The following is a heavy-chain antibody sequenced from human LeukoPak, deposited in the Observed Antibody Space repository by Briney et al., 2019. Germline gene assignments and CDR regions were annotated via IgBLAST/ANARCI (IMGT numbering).Heavy chain of an antibody. CDR3: ARDRVVAARPHDDMDV. CDR1: GFTFRSYG. J-gene: IGHJ6*03. CDR2: TWWDGSNK. V-gene: IGHV3-33*01. Sequence: PGRSLRLSCAASGFTFRSYGMHWVRQAPGKGLEWVALTWWDGSNKDHADSVKGRFTISRDNSKNTLYLQMNSLRAEDTAVYYCARDRVVAARPHDDMDVWGKGTTVTVSS. D-gene: IGHD6-6*01.